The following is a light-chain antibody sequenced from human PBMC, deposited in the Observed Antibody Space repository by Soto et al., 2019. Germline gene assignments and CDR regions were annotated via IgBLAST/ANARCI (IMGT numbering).Light chain of an antibody. CDR3: SSYAGSDMWV. CDR2: EVS. CDR1: SSDVGAYKY. J-gene: IGLJ1*01. V-gene: IGLV2-8*01. Sequence: QSALTQPPSASGSPGQSVTISCTGTSSDVGAYKYVAWYQHHPGKAPKVMIYEVSKRPSGVPDRFSGSKSGNTATLTVSGLQAEDEADYYCSSYAGSDMWVFGTGTKVT.